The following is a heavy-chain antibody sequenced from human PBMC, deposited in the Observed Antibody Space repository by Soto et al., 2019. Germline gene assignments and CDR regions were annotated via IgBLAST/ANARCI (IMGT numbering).Heavy chain of an antibody. D-gene: IGHD2-2*01. V-gene: IGHV4-59*08. Sequence: PSETLSLTCTVSGGSISSYYGSWIRQPPGKGLEWIGYIYYSGSTNYNPSLKSRVAISVDTSKNQFSLKLSSVTAADTAVYYCARVGMRCSSTSCYWALDYWGQGTLVTVSS. CDR3: ARVGMRCSSTSCYWALDY. CDR1: GGSISSYY. J-gene: IGHJ4*02. CDR2: IYYSGST.